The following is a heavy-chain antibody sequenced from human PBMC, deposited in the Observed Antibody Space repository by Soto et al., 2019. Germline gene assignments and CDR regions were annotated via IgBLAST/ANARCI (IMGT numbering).Heavy chain of an antibody. Sequence: KPSETLSLTCAVSGGSISGGGYSWTWIRQPPGKGLEWIGYIYHSGNTYYNPSLKSRVTISVDTSKNQFSLKLSSVTAADTAVYYCARGRRGAAAGRCYFDYWGQGTLVTVSS. CDR2: IYHSGNT. CDR1: GGSISGGGYS. V-gene: IGHV4-30-2*01. CDR3: ARGRRGAAAGRCYFDY. D-gene: IGHD6-13*01. J-gene: IGHJ4*02.